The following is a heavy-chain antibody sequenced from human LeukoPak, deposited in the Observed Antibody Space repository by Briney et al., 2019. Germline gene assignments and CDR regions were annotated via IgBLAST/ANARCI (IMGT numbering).Heavy chain of an antibody. Sequence: SETLSLTCAVYGGSFSGYYWSWIRQHPGKGLEWIGYIYYSGSTYYNPSLKSRVTISVDTSKNQFSLKLSSVTAADTAVYYCARVESYDFWRRFDPWGQGTLVTVSS. CDR1: GGSFSGYY. CDR3: ARVESYDFWRRFDP. CDR2: IYYSGST. V-gene: IGHV4-31*11. J-gene: IGHJ5*02. D-gene: IGHD3-3*01.